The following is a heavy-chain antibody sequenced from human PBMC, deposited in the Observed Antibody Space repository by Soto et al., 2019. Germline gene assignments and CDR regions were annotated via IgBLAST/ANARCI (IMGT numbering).Heavy chain of an antibody. J-gene: IGHJ6*03. CDR1: GFTFSSYG. CDR2: IWYDGSNK. CDR3: ARDRSIAVAGTTLFNYMDV. D-gene: IGHD6-19*01. Sequence: GGSLRLSCAASGFTFSSYGMHWVRQAPGKGLEWVAVIWYDGSNKYYADSVKGRFTISRDNSKNTLYLQMNSLRAEDTAVYYCARDRSIAVAGTTLFNYMDVWGKGTTVTVSS. V-gene: IGHV3-33*01.